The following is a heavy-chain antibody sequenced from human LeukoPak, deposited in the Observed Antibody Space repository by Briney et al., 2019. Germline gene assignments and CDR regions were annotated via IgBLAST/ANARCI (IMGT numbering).Heavy chain of an antibody. V-gene: IGHV3-73*01. Sequence: GGSLRLSCAASGFTFSGSAMHWVRQASGKGLEWVGRIRSKANSYATAYAASVKGRFTISRDDSKNTAYLQMNSLETEDTAVYYCTRLWGVGYYDSSGYPETDYWGQGTLVTVSS. CDR1: GFTFSGSA. CDR3: TRLWGVGYYDSSGYPETDY. J-gene: IGHJ4*02. CDR2: IRSKANSYAT. D-gene: IGHD3-22*01.